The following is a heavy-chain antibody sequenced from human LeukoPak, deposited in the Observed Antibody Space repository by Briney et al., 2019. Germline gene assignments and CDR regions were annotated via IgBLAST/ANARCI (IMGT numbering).Heavy chain of an antibody. V-gene: IGHV4-4*07. CDR3: AREPYDFWSGYWFDP. D-gene: IGHD3-3*01. CDR2: IYTSGST. J-gene: IGHJ5*02. Sequence: PSETLSLTCTVSGGSISSYYWSWIRQPAGKGLEWIGRIYTSGSTNYNPSLKSRVTISVDTSKNQFSLKLSSVTAADTAVYYCAREPYDFWSGYWFDPWGQGTLVTVSS. CDR1: GGSISSYY.